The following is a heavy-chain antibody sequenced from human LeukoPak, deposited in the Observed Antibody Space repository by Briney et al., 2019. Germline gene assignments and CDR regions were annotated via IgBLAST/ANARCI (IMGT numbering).Heavy chain of an antibody. V-gene: IGHV3-11*04. J-gene: IGHJ3*02. D-gene: IGHD3-9*01. CDR3: AREEYYDILTGALIDAFDI. Sequence: GGPLRHSCPAYGFTFSDYYMSWIRQAPGKGLEWVPYISSSGSTMYYADSVKGRFTISRDNSKNSLYLQMNSLRAEDTAVYYCAREEYYDILTGALIDAFDIWGQGTMVTVSS. CDR1: GFTFSDYY. CDR2: ISSSGSTM.